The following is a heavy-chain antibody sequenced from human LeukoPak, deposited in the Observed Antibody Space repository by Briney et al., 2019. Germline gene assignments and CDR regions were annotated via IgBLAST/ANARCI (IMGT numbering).Heavy chain of an antibody. CDR3: ARDPSQFLEPHWLDP. J-gene: IGHJ5*02. CDR2: IRSRSSTI. D-gene: IGHD3-3*01. V-gene: IGHV3-48*01. Sequence: GGSLRLSCAASGFTFSTYSMYWVRQAPGKGLEWVSYIRSRSSTIYYANSVRGRFTISRDNAKNSLYLQMNSLRVEDTAVYYCARDPSQFLEPHWLDPWGQGTLVTVPS. CDR1: GFTFSTYS.